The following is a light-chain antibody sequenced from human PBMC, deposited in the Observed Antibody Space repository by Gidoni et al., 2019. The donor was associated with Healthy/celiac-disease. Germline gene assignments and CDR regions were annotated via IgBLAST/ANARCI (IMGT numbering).Light chain of an antibody. CDR1: NIGSKS. CDR3: QVWDSSSDQEV. Sequence: SSVLTQPPSVSVAPGKTGRITCGGNNIGSKSVHWYPQKPGQAPVLVIYYDSDRPSGIPERFSGSNSGNTATLTISRVEAGDEADYYCQVWDSSSDQEVFGTGTKVTVL. V-gene: IGLV3-21*04. CDR2: YDS. J-gene: IGLJ1*01.